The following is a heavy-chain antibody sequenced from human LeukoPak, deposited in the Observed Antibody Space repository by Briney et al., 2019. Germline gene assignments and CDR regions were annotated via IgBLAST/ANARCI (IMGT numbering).Heavy chain of an antibody. V-gene: IGHV4-39*01. J-gene: IGHJ3*01. D-gene: IGHD3-22*01. Sequence: SETLSLACTVSGGSISSSSYYWGWIRQPPGKGLEWIGSIYYSGSTYYNPSLKSRVTISVDTSKNQFSLKLSSVTAADTAVYYCARPDDSSGYYSHDAFDLWAQRTMVTVSS. CDR1: GGSISSSSYY. CDR2: IYYSGST. CDR3: ARPDDSSGYYSHDAFDL.